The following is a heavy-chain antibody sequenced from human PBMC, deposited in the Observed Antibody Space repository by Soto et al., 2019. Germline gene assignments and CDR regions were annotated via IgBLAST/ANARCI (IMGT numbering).Heavy chain of an antibody. D-gene: IGHD3-3*01. V-gene: IGHV3-23*01. CDR3: AKVVPDYDFWSGYYRGYYFDY. CDR1: GFTFSSYA. Sequence: GESLKISCAASGFTFSSYAMSWVRQAPGKGLEWVSAISGSGGSTYYADSVKGRFTISRDNSKNTLYLQMNSLRAEDTAVYYCAKVVPDYDFWSGYYRGYYFDYWGQGTLVTVSS. CDR2: ISGSGGST. J-gene: IGHJ4*02.